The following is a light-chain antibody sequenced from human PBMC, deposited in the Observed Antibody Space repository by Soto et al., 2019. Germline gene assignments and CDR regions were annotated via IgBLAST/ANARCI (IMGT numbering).Light chain of an antibody. CDR2: EGS. J-gene: IGLJ2*01. CDR3: CSYAGSSTVVV. V-gene: IGLV2-23*01. Sequence: QSALTQPASVSGSPGQSITISCTGTSSDVGSYNLVSWYQHHPGKAPKLIIYEGSKRPSGVSNHFSGSKSGDTASLTISGLQAEDEADYYCCSYAGSSTVVVFGGGTKLTVL. CDR1: SSDVGSYNL.